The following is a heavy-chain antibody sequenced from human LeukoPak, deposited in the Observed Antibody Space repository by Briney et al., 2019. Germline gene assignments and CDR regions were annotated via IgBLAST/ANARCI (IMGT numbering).Heavy chain of an antibody. CDR3: ARLWGGIVAADDAFDI. J-gene: IGHJ3*02. Sequence: GESLKISCKASGYIFTNNWIGWVRQMPGKGLEWMGITHPGDSDTIYSPSFQGQATMSADKSISTAYLQWSSLKASDTAMYYCARLWGGIVAADDAFDIWGQGTMVTVSS. V-gene: IGHV5-51*01. CDR1: GYIFTNNW. D-gene: IGHD1-26*01. CDR2: THPGDSDT.